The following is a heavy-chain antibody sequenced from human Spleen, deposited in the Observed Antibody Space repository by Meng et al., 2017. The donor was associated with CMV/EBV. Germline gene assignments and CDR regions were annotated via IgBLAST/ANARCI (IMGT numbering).Heavy chain of an antibody. Sequence: SETLSLTCTVSGGSISSSSYYWGWIRQPPGKGLEWIGSIYYSGSTYYNPSLKSRVTMSIDTSKKQFSLKVSTVTAADTAVYYCARGGVDYYDNSGLNYWGQGTLVTVSS. J-gene: IGHJ4*02. D-gene: IGHD3-22*01. V-gene: IGHV4-39*07. CDR1: GGSISSSSYY. CDR3: ARGGVDYYDNSGLNY. CDR2: IYYSGST.